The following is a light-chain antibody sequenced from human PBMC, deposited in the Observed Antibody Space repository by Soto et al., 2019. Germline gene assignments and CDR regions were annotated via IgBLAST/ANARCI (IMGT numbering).Light chain of an antibody. CDR3: QQYGGSPRT. Sequence: IVLTPSPGTLSLSPGERATLSCRASPNIINNIYLAWYQQKPGRAPRLLVWHASNRATGIPDRFSCSGSGTDFTLTISRLEPEDFAVYYCQQYGGSPRTFGPGTKVDIK. CDR2: HAS. CDR1: PNIINNIY. J-gene: IGKJ3*01. V-gene: IGKV3-20*01.